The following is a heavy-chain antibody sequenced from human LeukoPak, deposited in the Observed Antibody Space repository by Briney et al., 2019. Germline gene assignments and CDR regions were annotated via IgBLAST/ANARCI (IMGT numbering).Heavy chain of an antibody. V-gene: IGHV4-34*01. CDR2: INHSGST. D-gene: IGHD4-17*01. Sequence: SETLSLTCAVYGGSFSGYYWSWIRQPPGKGLERIGEINHSGSTNYNPSLKSRVTISLDTSQNQFSLKLTSLTAADTAVYYCARDRLGMTTVTIGDWFDPWGQGTLVTVSS. CDR1: GGSFSGYY. CDR3: ARDRLGMTTVTIGDWFDP. J-gene: IGHJ5*02.